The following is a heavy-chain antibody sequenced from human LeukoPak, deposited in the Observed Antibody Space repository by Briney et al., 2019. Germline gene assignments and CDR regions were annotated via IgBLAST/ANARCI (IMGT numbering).Heavy chain of an antibody. J-gene: IGHJ3*02. CDR2: ISGSGGST. D-gene: IGHD4-17*01. CDR1: GFTFTNYA. Sequence: GGSLRLSCAASGFTFTNYAMIWVRQAPGKGLEWVSAISGSGGSTYYADSVKGRFTISRDNSKNTLFLQVNSLRAEDTAVYYCGKDPNGDYVGAFDMWGQGTMVTVSP. CDR3: GKDPNGDYVGAFDM. V-gene: IGHV3-23*01.